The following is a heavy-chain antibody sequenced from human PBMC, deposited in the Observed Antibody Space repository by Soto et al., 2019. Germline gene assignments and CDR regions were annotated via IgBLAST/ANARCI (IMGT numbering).Heavy chain of an antibody. CDR3: AKLPRIVVVPAATYFDY. V-gene: IGHV3-23*01. D-gene: IGHD2-2*01. Sequence: GGSLRLSCAASGFTFSSYAMSWVRQAPGKGLEWVSAISGSGGSTYYADSVKGRFTISRDNSKNTLYLQMNSLRAEDTAVYYCAKLPRIVVVPAATYFDYWGQGTLVTVSS. J-gene: IGHJ4*02. CDR1: GFTFSSYA. CDR2: ISGSGGST.